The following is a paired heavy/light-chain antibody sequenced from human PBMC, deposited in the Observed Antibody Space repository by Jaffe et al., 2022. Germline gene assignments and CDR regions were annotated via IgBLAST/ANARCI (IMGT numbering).Light chain of an antibody. V-gene: IGLV1-40*01. Sequence: QSVLTQPPSVSGAPGQRVTISCTGSSSNIGAGYDVHWYQQLPGTAPKLLIYGNSNRPSGVPDRFSGSKSGTSASLAITGLQAEDEADYYCQSYDSSLSGQVFGGGTKLTVL. CDR3: QSYDSSLSGQV. CDR2: GNS. CDR1: SSNIGAGYD. J-gene: IGLJ2*01.
Heavy chain of an antibody. CDR3: ARVPISYEVTIFQDYFDY. V-gene: IGHV3-11*01. J-gene: IGHJ4*02. D-gene: IGHD3-3*01. Sequence: QVQLVESGGGLVKPGGSLRLSCAASGFTFSDYYMSWIRQAPGKGLEWVSYISSSGSTIYYADSVKGRFTISRDNAKNSLYLQMNSLRAEDTAVYYCARVPISYEVTIFQDYFDYWGQGTLVTVSS. CDR1: GFTFSDYY. CDR2: ISSSGSTI.